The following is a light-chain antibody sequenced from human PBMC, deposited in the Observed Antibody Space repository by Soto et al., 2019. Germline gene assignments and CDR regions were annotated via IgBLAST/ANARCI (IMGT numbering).Light chain of an antibody. CDR2: GAS. CDR1: QSVSSN. V-gene: IGKV3-15*01. CDR3: QQYNNWPPFT. Sequence: EIVMTQSPGTLSVSPGERAFLSCRASQSVSSNLAWYQQKPGQTPRLLIYGASTRATGIPARFSGSGSGTEFTLTISSLQSEDFAVYYCQQYNNWPPFTFGPGTKVDIK. J-gene: IGKJ3*01.